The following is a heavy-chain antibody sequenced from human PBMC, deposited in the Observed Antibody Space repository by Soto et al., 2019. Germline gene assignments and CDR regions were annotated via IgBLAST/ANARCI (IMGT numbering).Heavy chain of an antibody. CDR1: LGSISTYY. J-gene: IGHJ6*03. D-gene: IGHD3-10*01. CDR3: ARDSGSMGPSYYYMDV. V-gene: IGHV4-59*01. Sequence: SETLSLTCTVSLGSISTYYWSWVRQPPGKGLQWMGYVYYTGSTNYNPSLNSRVTISVDTSRNQFSLQLSSVTAADTAVYYCARDSGSMGPSYYYMDVWGKGTTVTAP. CDR2: VYYTGST.